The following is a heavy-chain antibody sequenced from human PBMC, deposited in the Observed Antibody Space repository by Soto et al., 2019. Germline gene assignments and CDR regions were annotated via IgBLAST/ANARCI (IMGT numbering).Heavy chain of an antibody. J-gene: IGHJ4*02. D-gene: IGHD3-9*01. CDR1: GFTFSSYA. CDR3: AKDLGRYFDWSHGG. Sequence: EVQMLESGGGLVQPGGSLRLSCAASGFTFSSYAMSWVRQAPGKRLEWVSAISGSGGSTYYADSVKGRFTISRDNSKNTLYLQMNILIAEDTAVYYCAKDLGRYFDWSHGGWGQGTLVTVSS. CDR2: ISGSGGST. V-gene: IGHV3-23*01.